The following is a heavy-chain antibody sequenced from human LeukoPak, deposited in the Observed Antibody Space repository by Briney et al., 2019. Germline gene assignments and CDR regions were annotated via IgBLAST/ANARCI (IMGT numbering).Heavy chain of an antibody. Sequence: SETLSLTCTASGGSISSYYWSWIRQPPGKGLEWIGYIYYSGSTNYNPSLKSRVTISVDTSKNQFSLKLSSVTAADTAVYYCARQSGSDAFDIWGQGTMVTVPS. D-gene: IGHD3-22*01. J-gene: IGHJ3*02. CDR2: IYYSGST. CDR3: ARQSGSDAFDI. V-gene: IGHV4-59*08. CDR1: GGSISSYY.